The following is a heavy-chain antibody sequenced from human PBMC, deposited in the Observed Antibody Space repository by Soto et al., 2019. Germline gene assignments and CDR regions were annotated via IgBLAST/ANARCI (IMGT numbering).Heavy chain of an antibody. CDR2: ISGSGGST. J-gene: IGHJ4*02. CDR3: AKDFRPAFFDY. Sequence: GGSLGLACAACGLSFKSSAMTGSLQAPGKGLEWVSAISGSGGSTYYADSVKGRFAISRDNSKKTLYLQMNRLRAEDTAVYYCAKDFRPAFFDYWRQGTLVTVSS. V-gene: IGHV3-23*01. CDR1: GLSFKSSA.